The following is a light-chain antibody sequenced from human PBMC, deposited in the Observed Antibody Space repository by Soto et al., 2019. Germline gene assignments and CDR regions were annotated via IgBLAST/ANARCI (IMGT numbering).Light chain of an antibody. J-gene: IGLJ1*01. Sequence: QSVLTQPPSVSGAPGQRVTISCTGSSSNIGAGYDVHWYQQLPGTAPKLLIYGNSNRPSGVPDRFSGSKSGTSASLAITGLRAEDEADYYSQSYDSSLSGTYVFGTGTKVTVL. CDR3: QSYDSSLSGTYV. V-gene: IGLV1-40*01. CDR1: SSNIGAGYD. CDR2: GNS.